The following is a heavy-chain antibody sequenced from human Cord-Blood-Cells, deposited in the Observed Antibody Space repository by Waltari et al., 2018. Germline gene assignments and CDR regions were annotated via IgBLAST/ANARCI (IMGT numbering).Heavy chain of an antibody. CDR1: GYTFTGYY. D-gene: IGHD7-27*01. CDR3: AVSNWGEDGYFDL. CDR2: INPNSGGT. Sequence: QVQLVQSGAEVKKPGASVKVSCKASGYTFTGYYMNWVHPAPGQGLEWMGWINPNSGGTNYAQKFQGRVTMTRDTSISTAYMELSRLRSDDTAVYYCAVSNWGEDGYFDLWGRGTLVTVSS. J-gene: IGHJ2*01. V-gene: IGHV1-2*02.